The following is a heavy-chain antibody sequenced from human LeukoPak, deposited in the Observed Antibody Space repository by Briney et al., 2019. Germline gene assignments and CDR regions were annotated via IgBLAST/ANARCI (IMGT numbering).Heavy chain of an antibody. J-gene: IGHJ4*02. V-gene: IGHV3-23*01. CDR3: AKDRFPNDGNWDFDY. CDR1: GFTFRSYA. Sequence: PGGSLRLSCAASGFTFRSYAMSWVRQAPGKGLEWVSAIGGSGGGTYYADSVKGRFTMSRDNSENTPYLQMNNLGAEDTAIYYCAKDRFPNDGNWDFDYWGQGTLVTVSS. CDR2: IGGSGGGT. D-gene: IGHD1-1*01.